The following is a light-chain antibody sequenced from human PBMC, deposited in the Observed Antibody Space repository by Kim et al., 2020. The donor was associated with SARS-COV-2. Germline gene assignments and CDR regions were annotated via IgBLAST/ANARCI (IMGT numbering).Light chain of an antibody. CDR2: GNS. CDR1: SSNIGAGYD. CDR3: QSYDSSQSGWV. V-gene: IGLV1-40*01. J-gene: IGLJ3*02. Sequence: QSVLTQPPSVSGAPGQRVTISCTGSSSNIGAGYDVHWYQQFPGTAPKFLIYGNSNRPSGVPDRFSGSKSGTSASLAITGLQAEDEADYYCQSYDSSQSGWVFGGGTQLTVL.